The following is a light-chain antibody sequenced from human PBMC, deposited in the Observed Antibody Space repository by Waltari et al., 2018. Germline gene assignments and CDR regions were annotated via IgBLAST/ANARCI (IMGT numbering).Light chain of an antibody. V-gene: IGKV3-20*01. CDR1: ESVSKY. J-gene: IGKJ1*01. CDR3: QMYVRLPVT. CDR2: AAS. Sequence: DIMLTQSPGTLSLSPGERATLSCRASESVSKYLAWYQQRPGQAPRLLIYAASNRATGIPDRFSGSGSGTDFSLTISRLEPEDFAVYYCQMYVRLPVTFGQWTKVEIK.